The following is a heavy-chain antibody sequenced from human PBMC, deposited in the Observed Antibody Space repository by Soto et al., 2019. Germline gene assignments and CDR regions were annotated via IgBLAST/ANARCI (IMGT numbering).Heavy chain of an antibody. Sequence: GGSLRLSCAASGFTFSSYAMKWVRQAPGKGLEWVSLIGESGTPTYYADSVKGRFTISRDNSGNTLFLEMYSLRAEDTAVYYCAIYIPGVRYYGMDVWGQGPTVTVSS. CDR3: AIYIPGVRYYGMDV. J-gene: IGHJ6*02. CDR1: GFTFSSYA. V-gene: IGHV3-23*01. CDR2: IGESGTPT. D-gene: IGHD2-2*01.